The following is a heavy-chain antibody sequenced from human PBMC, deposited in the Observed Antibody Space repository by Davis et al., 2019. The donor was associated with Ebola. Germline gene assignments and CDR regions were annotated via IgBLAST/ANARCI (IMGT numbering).Heavy chain of an antibody. D-gene: IGHD6-19*01. CDR1: GYTFTGYT. CDR2: INAGNGNT. J-gene: IGHJ4*02. V-gene: IGHV1-3*01. Sequence: AASVKVSCKASGYTFTGYTMHWLRQAPVQRLEWMGWINAGNGNTKYSQRFQGRVTMTSDTSASTAYMDLSSLRSQDTAVYYCAREVSRGAVAGVFFDYWGQGTLVTVSS. CDR3: AREVSRGAVAGVFFDY.